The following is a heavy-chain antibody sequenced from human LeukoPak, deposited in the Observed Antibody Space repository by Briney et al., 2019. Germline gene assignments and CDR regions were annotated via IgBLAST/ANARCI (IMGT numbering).Heavy chain of an antibody. CDR3: ARRSLGWQLLYELGDNWFDP. Sequence: SETLSLTCAVSGYSISSGYYWGWIRQPPGKGLEWIGSIYHSGSTYYNPSLKSRVTISVDTSKNQFSLKLSSVTAADTAVYYCARRSLGWQLLYELGDNWFDPWGQGTLVTVSS. J-gene: IGHJ5*02. CDR2: IYHSGST. CDR1: GYSISSGYY. D-gene: IGHD2-2*02. V-gene: IGHV4-38-2*01.